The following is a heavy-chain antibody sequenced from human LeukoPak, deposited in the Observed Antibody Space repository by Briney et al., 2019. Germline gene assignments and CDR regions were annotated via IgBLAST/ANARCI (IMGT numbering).Heavy chain of an antibody. Sequence: ETLSLPFTVSGGSISSYYWSWIRQPPGKGLEWIGYIYYSGSTNYNPSLKSRVTISVDTSKNQFSLKLSSVTAADTAVYYCARAPPKAAVINWFDPWGQGTLVTVSS. CDR1: GGSISSYY. D-gene: IGHD6-13*01. J-gene: IGHJ5*02. V-gene: IGHV4-59*01. CDR2: IYYSGST. CDR3: ARAPPKAAVINWFDP.